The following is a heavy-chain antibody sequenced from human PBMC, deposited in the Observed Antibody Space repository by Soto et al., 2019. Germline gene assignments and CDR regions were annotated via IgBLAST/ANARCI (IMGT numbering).Heavy chain of an antibody. CDR2: IWYDGSNK. D-gene: IGHD5-18*01. J-gene: IGHJ4*02. CDR1: EFTFSSYG. CDR3: AREKDSTMGPSFDS. Sequence: QVQMVESGGGVVQPGKSLRLSCAASEFTFSSYGMHWVRQAPGKGLEWVAVIWYDGSNKDYADSVRGRFTISRDNSKNTLYLQINSLRAEDTALYYCAREKDSTMGPSFDSWGQGTLVTVSS. V-gene: IGHV3-33*08.